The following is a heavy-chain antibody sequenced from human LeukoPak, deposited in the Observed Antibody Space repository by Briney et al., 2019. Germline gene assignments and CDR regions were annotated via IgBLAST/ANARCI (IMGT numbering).Heavy chain of an antibody. Sequence: TGGSLRLSCAASGFTFSSYSMNWVPQAPGKGLEWVSSISSSSSYIYYADSVKGRFTISRDNAKNSLYLQMNSLRAEDTAVYYCARDYSGYDFRPYYYYYGMDVWGQGTTVTVSS. CDR1: GFTFSSYS. CDR3: ARDYSGYDFRPYYYYYGMDV. D-gene: IGHD5-12*01. V-gene: IGHV3-21*01. CDR2: ISSSSSYI. J-gene: IGHJ6*02.